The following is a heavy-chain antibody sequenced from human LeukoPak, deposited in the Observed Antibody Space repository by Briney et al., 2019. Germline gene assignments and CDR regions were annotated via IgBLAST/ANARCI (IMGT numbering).Heavy chain of an antibody. Sequence: GGSLRLSCTSSVLSFSLYSMNWVRQAPGKGLEWISYISNSGTIIRYADSVKGRFTISKDNAKNSLYLQMNSLRAEDTAVYYCARDGSSLGYWGQGTLVTVSS. J-gene: IGHJ4*02. CDR1: VLSFSLYS. CDR2: ISNSGTII. CDR3: ARDGSSLGY. D-gene: IGHD6-13*01. V-gene: IGHV3-48*04.